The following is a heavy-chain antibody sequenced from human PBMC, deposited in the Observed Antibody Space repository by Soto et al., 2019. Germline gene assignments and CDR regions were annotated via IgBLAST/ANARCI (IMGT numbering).Heavy chain of an antibody. CDR3: ARGRGWASGSYPFGAFDI. CDR1: GFTFSSYS. V-gene: IGHV3-21*01. CDR2: ISSSSSYI. Sequence: GGSLRLSCAASGFTFSSYSMNWVRQAPGKGLEWVSSISSSSSYIYYADSVKGRFTISRDNAKNSLYLQMNSLRAEDTAVYYCARGRGWASGSYPFGAFDIWGQGTMVTVSS. D-gene: IGHD1-26*01. J-gene: IGHJ3*02.